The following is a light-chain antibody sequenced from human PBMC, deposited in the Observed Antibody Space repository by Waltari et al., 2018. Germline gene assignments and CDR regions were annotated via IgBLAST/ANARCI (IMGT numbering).Light chain of an antibody. CDR3: FAYAGTYTYL. V-gene: IGLV2-11*01. CDR2: DVS. J-gene: IGLJ1*01. Sequence: QSALTQPRSVSASPGQSVTISCTGTSNDIGGYGSVSWYQQYPGRAPRLLIFDVSQRPSGVPDRFSGSKSGTKASLTISGLQSDDEADYYCFAYAGTYTYLFGTGTRVTVL. CDR1: SNDIGGYGS.